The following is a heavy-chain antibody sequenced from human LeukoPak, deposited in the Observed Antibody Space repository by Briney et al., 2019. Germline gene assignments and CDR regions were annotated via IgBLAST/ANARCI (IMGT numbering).Heavy chain of an antibody. J-gene: IGHJ4*02. CDR3: ARDVGVAVPGLLY. CDR2: ISSGGSST. Sequence: PGGSLRLSCAASGFTFSSYWMHWVRQAPGEGLVWVSRISSGGSSTGYADSVKGRFTTSRDNAKNTLYLQMDSLRAEDTAVYYCARDVGVAVPGLLYWGQRTLVPVSS. CDR1: GFTFSSYW. V-gene: IGHV3-74*01. D-gene: IGHD2-21*02.